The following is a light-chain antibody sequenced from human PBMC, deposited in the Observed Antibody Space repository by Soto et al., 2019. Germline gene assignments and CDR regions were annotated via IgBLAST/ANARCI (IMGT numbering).Light chain of an antibody. Sequence: QSVLTQPASVSGSPGQSITISCTGTSSDVGGYNYVSWYQQHPGKAPKLMIYEVSNRPSGVSNRFSGSKSGNTASLTISGLQAEDEADYYCSSYTSSILYVFGPWTKVTV. V-gene: IGLV2-14*01. CDR2: EVS. CDR3: SSYTSSILYV. J-gene: IGLJ1*01. CDR1: SSDVGGYNY.